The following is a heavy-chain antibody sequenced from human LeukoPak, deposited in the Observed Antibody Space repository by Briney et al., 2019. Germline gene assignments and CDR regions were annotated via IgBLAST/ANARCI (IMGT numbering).Heavy chain of an antibody. CDR2: INPNSGGT. CDR3: ARDRPIVGATTEDY. J-gene: IGHJ4*02. D-gene: IGHD1-26*01. Sequence: ASVKVSCKASGYTFTGYYMHWVRQAPGQGLEWMRRINPNSGGTSYAQKFQGRVTMTRDTSISTAYMELSRLRSDDTAVYYCARDRPIVGATTEDYWGQGTLVTVSS. V-gene: IGHV1-2*06. CDR1: GYTFTGYY.